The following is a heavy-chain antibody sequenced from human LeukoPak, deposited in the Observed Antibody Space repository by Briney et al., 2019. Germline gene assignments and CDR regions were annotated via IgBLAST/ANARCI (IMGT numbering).Heavy chain of an antibody. CDR1: GYTFTTYS. V-gene: IGHV1-46*01. CDR2: INLSGGST. CDR3: VRHNHMDV. J-gene: IGHJ6*02. Sequence: GASVKVSCKASGYTFTTYSMHWVRQAPGQGLEWMAIINLSGGSTDYTQKFQGRVTVTRDTSTSTVYMELSSLRSEDTAVYYCVRHNHMDVWGQGTTVTVPS.